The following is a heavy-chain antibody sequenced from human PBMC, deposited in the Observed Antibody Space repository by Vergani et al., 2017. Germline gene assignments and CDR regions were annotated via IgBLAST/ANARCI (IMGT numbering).Heavy chain of an antibody. CDR2: IYPGDSEV. D-gene: IGHD3-10*01. V-gene: IGHV5-51*01. CDR3: ASGGHGSENGGALQL. CDR1: GYIFSNFW. J-gene: IGHJ3*01. Sequence: EKQLVQSGSETKKPGESLKISCQAFGYIFSNFWIGWVRQRPGGGLEWMGVIYPGDSEVKSNPTFRGQVIFSVDTSVNTAYLQGRSLQASDTSTYFCASGGHGSENGGALQLWGQGTNITVSS.